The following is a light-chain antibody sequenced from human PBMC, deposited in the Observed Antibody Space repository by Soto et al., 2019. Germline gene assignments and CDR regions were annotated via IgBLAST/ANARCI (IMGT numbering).Light chain of an antibody. Sequence: ALAQPPSASGSPGQSVTISCTGSSSDVGGYNYVSWYQHHPGKAPRLMIYEVNKRPSGVPDRFSGSKSGNTASLTVSGLQAEDEADYYCSSYVGSNRGVFGGGTQLTVL. CDR3: SSYVGSNRGV. CDR2: EVN. J-gene: IGLJ3*02. CDR1: SSDVGGYNY. V-gene: IGLV2-8*01.